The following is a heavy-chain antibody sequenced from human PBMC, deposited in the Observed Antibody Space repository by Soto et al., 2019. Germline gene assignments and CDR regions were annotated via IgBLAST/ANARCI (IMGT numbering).Heavy chain of an antibody. Sequence: SVKVSCKASGGTFSSYAISWVRQAPGQGLEWMGGIIPIFGTANYAQKFQGRVTITADKSTSTAYMELSSLRSEDTAVYYCARVFEQQITNLGMDVWGQGTTVTVSS. CDR3: ARVFEQQITNLGMDV. D-gene: IGHD6-13*01. CDR1: GGTFSSYA. V-gene: IGHV1-69*06. CDR2: IIPIFGTA. J-gene: IGHJ6*02.